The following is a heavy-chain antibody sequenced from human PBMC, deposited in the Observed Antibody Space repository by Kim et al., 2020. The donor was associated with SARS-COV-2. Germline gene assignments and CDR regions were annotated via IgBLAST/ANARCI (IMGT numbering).Heavy chain of an antibody. D-gene: IGHD6-13*01. J-gene: IGHJ5*02. Sequence: SETLSLTCTVSGGSISSSSYYWGWIRQPPGKGLEWIGSIYYSGSTYYNPSLKSRVTISVDTSKNQFSLKLSSVTTADTAVYYCARSYSSSWYNYNWFDPWGQGTLVTVSS. CDR2: IYYSGST. CDR3: ARSYSSSWYNYNWFDP. V-gene: IGHV4-39*01. CDR1: GGSISSSSYY.